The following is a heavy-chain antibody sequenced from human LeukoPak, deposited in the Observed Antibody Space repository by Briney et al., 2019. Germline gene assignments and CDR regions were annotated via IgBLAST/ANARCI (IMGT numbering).Heavy chain of an antibody. CDR1: GFIFDDYA. V-gene: IGHV3-9*01. CDR3: AKAMSGAVDH. Sequence: SGGSLRLSCAASGFIFDDYAMYWVRQAPGKGLEWVSGITWNSGTLGYADSVKGRFTISRDNAKNSLYLRMNSLRTEDTALYYCAKAMSGAVDHWGQGTLVTVSS. J-gene: IGHJ4*02. D-gene: IGHD4/OR15-4a*01. CDR2: ITWNSGTL.